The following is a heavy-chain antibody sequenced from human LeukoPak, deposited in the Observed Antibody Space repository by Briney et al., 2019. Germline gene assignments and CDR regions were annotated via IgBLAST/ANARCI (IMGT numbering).Heavy chain of an antibody. CDR2: INHSGST. CDR3: ASTTVTTFSEYNSWFDP. CDR1: GGSFSGYY. V-gene: IGHV4-34*01. J-gene: IGHJ5*02. D-gene: IGHD4-11*01. Sequence: SETLSLTCAVYGGSFSGYYWSWIRQPPGKGLEWIGEINHSGSTDYNPSLKSRVTISVDTSKNQFSLKLSSVTAADTAVYYCASTTVTTFSEYNSWFDPWGQGTLVTVSS.